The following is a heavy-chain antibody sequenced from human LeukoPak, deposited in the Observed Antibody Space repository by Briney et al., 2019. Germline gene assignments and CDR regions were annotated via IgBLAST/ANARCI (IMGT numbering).Heavy chain of an antibody. J-gene: IGHJ3*02. Sequence: SETLSLTCTVSGGSISSYYWSWIRQPAGKGLEWIGRIYTSGSTNYNPSLKSRVTMSVDTSKNQFSLKLGSVTAADTTVYYCARRHAHPLDGDNSQFAFNIWGQGTMVTVSS. CDR2: IYTSGST. CDR1: GGSISSYY. CDR3: ARRHAHPLDGDNSQFAFNI. D-gene: IGHD4-23*01. V-gene: IGHV4-4*07.